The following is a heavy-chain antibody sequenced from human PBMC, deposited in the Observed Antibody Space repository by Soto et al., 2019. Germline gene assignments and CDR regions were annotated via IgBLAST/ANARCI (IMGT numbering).Heavy chain of an antibody. CDR2: TSGSGGST. Sequence: GGSLRLSCAASGFTFSSYAMNWVRRAPGKGLEWVSATSGSGGSTYYADSVKGRFTISRDSSKNTLYLQMNSLRAEDTAVYYCAKGNSWSPALVLDIWGQGTMVTVSS. V-gene: IGHV3-23*01. J-gene: IGHJ3*02. D-gene: IGHD1-7*01. CDR3: AKGNSWSPALVLDI. CDR1: GFTFSSYA.